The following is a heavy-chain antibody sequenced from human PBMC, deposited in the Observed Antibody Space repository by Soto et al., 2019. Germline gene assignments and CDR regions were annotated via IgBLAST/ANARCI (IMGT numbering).Heavy chain of an antibody. CDR3: ASRRYYDSSGYYFYYFDY. Sequence: GGSLRLSCAASGFTFNNYAMSWVRQAPGKGLGWVSAISGSGGTTYYADSVKGRFTISRDNSKNTLYLQMNSLRAEDTAVYYCASRRYYDSSGYYFYYFDYWGQGTLVTVSS. V-gene: IGHV3-23*01. CDR1: GFTFNNYA. CDR2: ISGSGGTT. J-gene: IGHJ4*02. D-gene: IGHD3-22*01.